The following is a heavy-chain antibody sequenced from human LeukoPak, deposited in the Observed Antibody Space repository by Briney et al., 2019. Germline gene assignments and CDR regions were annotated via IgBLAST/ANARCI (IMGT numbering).Heavy chain of an antibody. V-gene: IGHV3-64*01. Sequence: GGSLRLSCAASGFTFSNYAMNWVRQAPGKGLEYVSAISSNGGSTYYANSVKGRFTISRDNSKNTLYLQMGSLRAEDMAVYYCATSHSSSYNYWGQGTLVTVSS. J-gene: IGHJ4*02. CDR1: GFTFSNYA. CDR3: ATSHSSSYNY. CDR2: ISSNGGST. D-gene: IGHD6-6*01.